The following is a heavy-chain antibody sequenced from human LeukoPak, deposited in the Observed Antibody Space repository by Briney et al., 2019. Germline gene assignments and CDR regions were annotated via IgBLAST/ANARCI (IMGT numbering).Heavy chain of an antibody. CDR3: ARGVVITGLDY. V-gene: IGHV4-38-2*02. CDR2: IYYSGST. CDR1: LYSMNSGYY. Sequence: SETLSLTCRVSLYSMNSGYYWGWIRQSPGKGLEWIGSIYYSGSTYYNPSLKSRVTISVDTSKNQFSLKLSSVTAADTAVYYCARGVVITGLDYWGQGTLVTVSS. J-gene: IGHJ4*02. D-gene: IGHD3-3*01.